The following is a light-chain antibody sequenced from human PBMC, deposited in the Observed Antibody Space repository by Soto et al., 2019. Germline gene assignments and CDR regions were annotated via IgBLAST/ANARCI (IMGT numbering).Light chain of an antibody. V-gene: IGLV2-11*01. CDR2: DVS. CDR3: SSYAGSNSVV. J-gene: IGLJ2*01. CDR1: SSDVGGYNY. Sequence: QSVLTQPRSVSGSPGQSVTISCTGTSSDVGGYNYVSWYQQHPGKAPKLMIYDVSTRPSVVPDRFSGSKSGNTASLTISGLQAEDEADYYCSSYAGSNSVVFGGGTKLTVL.